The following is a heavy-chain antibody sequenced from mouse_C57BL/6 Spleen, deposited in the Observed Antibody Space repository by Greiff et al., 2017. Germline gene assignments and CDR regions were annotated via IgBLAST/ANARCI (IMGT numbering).Heavy chain of an antibody. V-gene: IGHV1-50*01. CDR2: IDPSDSYT. Sequence: QVQLQQPGAELVKPGASVKLSCKASGYTFTSYWMQWVKQRPGQGLEWIGEIDPSDSYTNYNQKFKGKTTLTVDTSSSTAYMQLSSLTSEDSAVYCCARRDYGSHYFDYWGQGTTLTVSS. D-gene: IGHD1-1*01. CDR3: ARRDYGSHYFDY. CDR1: GYTFTSYW. J-gene: IGHJ2*01.